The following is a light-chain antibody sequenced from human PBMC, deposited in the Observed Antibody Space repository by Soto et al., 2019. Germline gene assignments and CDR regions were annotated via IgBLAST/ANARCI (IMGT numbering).Light chain of an antibody. CDR1: SSDVGGYNY. CDR2: EVS. Sequence: QSVLTQPASVSGSPGQSITISCTGTSSDVGGYNYVSWYQQHPGKAPKLMIYEVSNWPSGVSNRFSGSKSGNTASLTISGLQPEDEADYYCSSFTTSSTVVFGGGTKLTVL. J-gene: IGLJ2*01. CDR3: SSFTTSSTVV. V-gene: IGLV2-14*01.